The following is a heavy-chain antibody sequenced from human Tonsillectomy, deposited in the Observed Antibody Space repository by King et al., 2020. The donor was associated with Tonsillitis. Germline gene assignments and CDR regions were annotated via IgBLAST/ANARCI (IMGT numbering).Heavy chain of an antibody. Sequence: VQLVESGGGLVQPGGSLRLSCAASGFTFSSYEMNWFRQAPGKGLEWVSYISSSGSTIYYADSLKGRFTISRDNAKNSLYLQMNSLRAEDTAVYYCARDERGYSYGCLDYWGQGTLVTVSS. CDR1: GFTFSSYE. CDR2: ISSSGSTI. D-gene: IGHD5-18*01. J-gene: IGHJ4*02. CDR3: ARDERGYSYGCLDY. V-gene: IGHV3-48*03.